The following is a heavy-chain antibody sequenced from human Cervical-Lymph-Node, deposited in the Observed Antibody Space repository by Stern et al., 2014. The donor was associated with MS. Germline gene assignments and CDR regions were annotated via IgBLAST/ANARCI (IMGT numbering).Heavy chain of an antibody. Sequence: VQLVQSGPEVKKPGTSVKVSCKASGFTFTSSAVQWVRQARGQRLEWIGWIVVGSGNTNYAQKFQERVTITRDMSTSTAYMELSSLRSEDTAVYYCAAGYYYDSSGSTSDYYYGMDVWGQGTTVTVSS. V-gene: IGHV1-58*01. CDR2: IVVGSGNT. CDR1: GFTFTSSA. CDR3: AAGYYYDSSGSTSDYYYGMDV. J-gene: IGHJ6*02. D-gene: IGHD3-22*01.